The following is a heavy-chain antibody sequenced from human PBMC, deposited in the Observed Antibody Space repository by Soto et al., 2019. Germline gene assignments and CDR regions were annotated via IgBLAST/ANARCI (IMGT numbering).Heavy chain of an antibody. J-gene: IGHJ5*02. V-gene: IGHV1-8*01. CDR3: ARGIVVVVAAIKEYWFDP. Sequence: GASVKVSCKASGYTFTSYDINWVRQATGQGLEWMGWMNPNSGNTGYAQKFQGRVTMTRNTSISTAYMELSSLRSEDTAVYYCARGIVVVVAAIKEYWFDPWGQGTLVTVSS. D-gene: IGHD2-15*01. CDR2: MNPNSGNT. CDR1: GYTFTSYD.